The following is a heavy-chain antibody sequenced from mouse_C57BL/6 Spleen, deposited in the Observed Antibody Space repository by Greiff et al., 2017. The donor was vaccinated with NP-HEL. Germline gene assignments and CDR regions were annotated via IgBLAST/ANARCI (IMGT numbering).Heavy chain of an antibody. CDR3: ARSGGNYYGSSPHAMDY. Sequence: QVQLKESGPELVKPGASVKISCKASGYSFTSYYIHWVKQRPGQGLEWIGWIYPGSGNTKYNEKFKGKATLTADTSSSTAYMQLSSLTSEDSAVYYCARSGGNYYGSSPHAMDYWGQGTSVTVSS. J-gene: IGHJ4*01. CDR2: IYPGSGNT. D-gene: IGHD1-1*01. CDR1: GYSFTSYY. V-gene: IGHV1-66*01.